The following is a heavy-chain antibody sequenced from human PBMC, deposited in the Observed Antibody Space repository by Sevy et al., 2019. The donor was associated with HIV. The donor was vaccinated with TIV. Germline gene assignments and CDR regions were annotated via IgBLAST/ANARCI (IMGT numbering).Heavy chain of an antibody. D-gene: IGHD2-21*01. CDR3: ARDQNPYCGGDCYLPSDY. CDR1: GFTFSSYS. V-gene: IGHV3-21*01. Sequence: GGSLRLSCAASGFTFSSYSMNWVRQAPGKGLEWVSSISSSSSYIYYADSVKRRFTISRDNAKNSLYLQMNSLRAEDTAVYYCARDQNPYCGGDCYLPSDYWGQGTLVTVSS. CDR2: ISSSSSYI. J-gene: IGHJ4*02.